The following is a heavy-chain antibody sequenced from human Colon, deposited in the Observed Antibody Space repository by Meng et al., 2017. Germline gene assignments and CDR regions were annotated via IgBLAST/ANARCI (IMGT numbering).Heavy chain of an antibody. D-gene: IGHD3-22*01. CDR1: GDSVSSYSAA. Sequence: KRSEPLSRLRSILGDSVSSYSAAWDWIRQPPSGGREWRGRTYYRYRWYNDYAVSLKGRITITPYSSKNLFSLHLNSVTPEDAAIYYCSCDRSSARYYFDYWGQGILVTVSS. CDR3: SCDRSSARYYFDY. J-gene: IGHJ4*02. CDR2: TYYRYRWYN. V-gene: IGHV6-1*01.